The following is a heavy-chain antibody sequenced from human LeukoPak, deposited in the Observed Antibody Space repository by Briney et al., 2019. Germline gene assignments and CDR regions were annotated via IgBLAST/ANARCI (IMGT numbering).Heavy chain of an antibody. Sequence: GGSLRLSCVGSGFTFSNYLMNWVRQAPGKGLEWVSFISSTGGTIYYADSVKGRFTVSRYNAKKSLLLQMNSLRAEDTALYYCARGYSRAAFDIWGQGTMVTVSS. CDR2: ISSTGGTI. J-gene: IGHJ3*02. V-gene: IGHV3-48*01. D-gene: IGHD2-15*01. CDR1: GFTFSNYL. CDR3: ARGYSRAAFDI.